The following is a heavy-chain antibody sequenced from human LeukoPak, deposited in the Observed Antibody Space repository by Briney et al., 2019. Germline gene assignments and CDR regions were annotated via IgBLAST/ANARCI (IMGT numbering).Heavy chain of an antibody. CDR2: IYGGGST. CDR3: ARVYYSGSYSEAFDI. CDR1: GFTVSSNY. J-gene: IGHJ3*02. V-gene: IGHV3-66*01. D-gene: IGHD1-26*01. Sequence: GGSLRLSCAASGFTVSSNYMSWARQAPGKGLEWVSVIYGGGSTYYADSVKGRFTISRDNSKNTLYLQMNSLRAEDTAVYYCARVYYSGSYSEAFDIWGQGTMVTVSS.